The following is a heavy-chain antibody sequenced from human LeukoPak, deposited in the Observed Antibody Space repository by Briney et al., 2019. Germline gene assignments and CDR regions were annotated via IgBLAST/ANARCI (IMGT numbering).Heavy chain of an antibody. CDR2: ICHTGST. Sequence: SETLSLTCTVSGYSINSGYCWGWIRQPPGRGLEWIGGICHTGSTFYNPSLESRVTIVDTSKNQFSLRLTSVTAADTAVYYCARERGFYGDLTWGQGTLVTVSS. CDR3: ARERGFYGDLT. V-gene: IGHV4-38-2*02. CDR1: GYSINSGYC. J-gene: IGHJ5*02. D-gene: IGHD4-17*01.